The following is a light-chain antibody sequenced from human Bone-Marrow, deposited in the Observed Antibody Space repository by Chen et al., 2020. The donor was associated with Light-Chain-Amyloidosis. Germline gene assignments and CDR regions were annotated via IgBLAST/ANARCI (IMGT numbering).Light chain of an antibody. CDR2: GSS. CDR3: QQYGTSPLT. Sequence: IVLTHSPGTLSLSPGEGANLSCSASQTISSNYLTWYQQKFGLAPRLLIYGSSSRATGIPDRFTGSGSGTDFTLTINRLEPEDFAMYYCQQYGTSPLTFGGGTKVEIK. V-gene: IGKV3-20*01. CDR1: QTISSNY. J-gene: IGKJ4*01.